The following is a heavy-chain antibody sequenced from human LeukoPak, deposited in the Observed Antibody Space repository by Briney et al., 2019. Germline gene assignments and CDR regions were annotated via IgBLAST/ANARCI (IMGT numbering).Heavy chain of an antibody. CDR3: ARPSSGSGPYYYFDY. V-gene: IGHV3-23*01. CDR2: ISGSGGST. J-gene: IGHJ4*02. D-gene: IGHD6-19*01. Sequence: GGSLRLSCAASGFTFSSYAMSWVRQAPGKGLEWVSAISGSGGSTYYADSVKGRFTISRDNSKNTLYLQMNSLRAEDTAVYYCARPSSGSGPYYYFDYWGQGTLVTVSS. CDR1: GFTFSSYA.